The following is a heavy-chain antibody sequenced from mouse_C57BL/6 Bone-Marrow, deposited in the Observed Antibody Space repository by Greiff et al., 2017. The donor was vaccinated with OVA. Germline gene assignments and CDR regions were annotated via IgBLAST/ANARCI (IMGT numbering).Heavy chain of an antibody. CDR3: SRHSDYWYFDV. V-gene: IGHV5-2*01. CDR1: EYEFPSHD. J-gene: IGHJ1*03. CDR2: INSDGGST. Sequence: EVQGVESGGGLVQPGESLKLSCESNEYEFPSHDMTWVRQTPGKRLELVAAINSDGGSTYYTDKLERRFITSTDNTKKTLYLQKISLRSYDTAVDYCSRHSDYWYFDVWGTGTTVTVSS.